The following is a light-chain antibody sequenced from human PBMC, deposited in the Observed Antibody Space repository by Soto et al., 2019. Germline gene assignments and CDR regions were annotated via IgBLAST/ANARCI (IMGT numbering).Light chain of an antibody. Sequence: EIVLTQSPATLSVSPGERATLSCRASQSVRTNVVWYQQKPGQAPRLLIYGASSRATGIPARFTGSGSGTEFTLTISRLEPEDFAVYYCQQYGSAPFTFGPGTKVDIK. V-gene: IGKV3-15*01. CDR3: QQYGSAPFT. CDR1: QSVRTN. CDR2: GAS. J-gene: IGKJ3*01.